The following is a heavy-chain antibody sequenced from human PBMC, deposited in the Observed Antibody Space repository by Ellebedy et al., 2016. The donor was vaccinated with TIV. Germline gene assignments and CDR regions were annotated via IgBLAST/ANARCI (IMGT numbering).Heavy chain of an antibody. V-gene: IGHV5-10-1*01. CDR3: ARTTIAATYGPDAFDL. CDR2: IDPSDSSM. D-gene: IGHD6-25*01. Sequence: GESLKISXKASGYSFIHYWITWVRQMPGKGLEWMGRIDPSDSSMKFSPSFQGHATISIDKSINTAYLQWSSLKASDTAMYYCARTTIAATYGPDAFDLWGPGTMVTVSS. CDR1: GYSFIHYW. J-gene: IGHJ3*01.